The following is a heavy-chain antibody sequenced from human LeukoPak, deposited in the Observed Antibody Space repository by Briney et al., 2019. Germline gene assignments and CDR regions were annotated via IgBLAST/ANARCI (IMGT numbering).Heavy chain of an antibody. V-gene: IGHV1-69*05. J-gene: IGHJ5*02. D-gene: IGHD3-10*01. CDR2: IIPIFGTA. CDR3: ARESRTGVIQRFDP. Sequence: SVKVSCKASGGTFSSYAISWVRQAPGQGLEWMGRIIPIFGTANYAQKFQGRVTITTGASTSTAYMELSSLRSGDTAVYYCARESRTGVIQRFDPWGQGTLVTVSS. CDR1: GGTFSSYA.